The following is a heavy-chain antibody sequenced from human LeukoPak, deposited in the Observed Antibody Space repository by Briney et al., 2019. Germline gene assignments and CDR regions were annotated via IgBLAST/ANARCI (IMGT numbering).Heavy chain of an antibody. D-gene: IGHD5-24*01. J-gene: IGHJ6*03. CDR2: IRSKANSYAT. CDR1: GFTFSGSS. CDR3: TRDCGYNPVDYYYYFMDV. Sequence: GGSLRLSCAASGFTFSGSSMLWVRQASGKGLEWVGRIRSKANSYATAYVASVKGRFTISRDDSKNTAYLQMNSLKTEDTGVYYCTRDCGYNPVDYYYYFMDVWGKGTTVTVSS. V-gene: IGHV3-73*01.